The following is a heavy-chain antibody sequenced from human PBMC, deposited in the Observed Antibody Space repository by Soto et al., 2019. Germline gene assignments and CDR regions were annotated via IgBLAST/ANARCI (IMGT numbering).Heavy chain of an antibody. J-gene: IGHJ5*02. D-gene: IGHD6-13*01. Sequence: PPGKGLEWIGYIYYSGSTNYNPSLKSRVTISVDTSKNQFSLKLSSVTAADTAVYYCARSRAAAAANNWFDPWGQGTLVTVSS. CDR2: IYYSGST. CDR3: ARSRAAAAANNWFDP. V-gene: IGHV4-59*01.